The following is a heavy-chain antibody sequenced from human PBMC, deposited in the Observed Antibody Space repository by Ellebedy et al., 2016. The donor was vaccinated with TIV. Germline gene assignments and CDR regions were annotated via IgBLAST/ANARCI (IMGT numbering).Heavy chain of an antibody. Sequence: SETLSLTXTVSGGSISSGGYYWGWIRQPPGKGLEWIGSIYYSGRTHYNPSLKSRVTISVDTSKNQFSLKLSSVAAADTAVYYCARHFYDSSGYYYVYRDAFDIWGQGTKVTVSS. CDR3: ARHFYDSSGYYYVYRDAFDI. J-gene: IGHJ3*02. D-gene: IGHD3-22*01. CDR1: GGSISSGGYY. CDR2: IYYSGRT. V-gene: IGHV4-39*07.